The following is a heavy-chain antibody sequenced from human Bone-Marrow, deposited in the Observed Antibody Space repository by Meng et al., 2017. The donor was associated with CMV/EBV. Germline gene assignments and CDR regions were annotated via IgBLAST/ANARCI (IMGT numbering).Heavy chain of an antibody. Sequence: GGSLRLSCAASGFTFSSYAMHWVRQAPGKGLEWVAVISYDGSNKYYADSVKGRFTISRDNSKNTLYLQMNSLRAEDTAVYYCARGDYDFWSGYYPHYYYYYGMDVWGQGNTVTVSS. J-gene: IGHJ6*02. CDR1: GFTFSSYA. D-gene: IGHD3-3*01. CDR3: ARGDYDFWSGYYPHYYYYYGMDV. V-gene: IGHV3-30*04. CDR2: ISYDGSNK.